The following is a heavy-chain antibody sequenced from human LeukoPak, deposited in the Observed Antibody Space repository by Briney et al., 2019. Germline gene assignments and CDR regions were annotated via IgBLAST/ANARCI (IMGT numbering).Heavy chain of an antibody. CDR2: IYTSGST. CDR1: GGSICSYY. J-gene: IGHJ5*02. CDR3: ARDPMSYCSSTSCPLGFDP. D-gene: IGHD2-2*01. Sequence: PSETLSLTCTVSGGSICSYYWSWIRQPAGKGLEWIGRIYTSGSTNYNPSLKSRVTMSVDTSKNQFSLKLSSVTAPDTAVYYCARDPMSYCSSTSCPLGFDPWGQGTLVTVSS. V-gene: IGHV4-4*07.